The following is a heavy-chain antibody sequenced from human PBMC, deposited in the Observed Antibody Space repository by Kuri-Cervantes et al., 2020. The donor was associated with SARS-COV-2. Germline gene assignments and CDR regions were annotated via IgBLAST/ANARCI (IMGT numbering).Heavy chain of an antibody. D-gene: IGHD2-2*01. CDR1: GYTFTSYG. CDR3: ARDLERQGYCSSTSCSIDY. Sequence: ASVKVSCKASGYTFTSYGISWVRQAPGQGLEWMGWISAYNGNTNYAQKLQGRVTMTTDTSTSTAYMELRSLRSDDTAVYYCARDLERQGYCSSTSCSIDYWGQGTRVT. V-gene: IGHV1-18*04. CDR2: ISAYNGNT. J-gene: IGHJ4*02.